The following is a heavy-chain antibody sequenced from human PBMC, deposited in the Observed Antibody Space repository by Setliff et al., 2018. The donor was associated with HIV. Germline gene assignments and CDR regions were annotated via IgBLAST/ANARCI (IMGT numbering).Heavy chain of an antibody. Sequence: PSETLSLTCTVSGDSITNDDYYWGWIRQPPGKGLEWIAIIHYSGRTYYDPSLKSRVTIFVDTSKTQFYLKLRPVTASDTAVYYCARYTSKLDWFDPWGQGTLVTVSS. CDR3: ARYTSKLDWFDP. D-gene: IGHD2-2*02. CDR1: GDSITNDDYY. J-gene: IGHJ5*02. CDR2: IHYSGRT. V-gene: IGHV4-39*01.